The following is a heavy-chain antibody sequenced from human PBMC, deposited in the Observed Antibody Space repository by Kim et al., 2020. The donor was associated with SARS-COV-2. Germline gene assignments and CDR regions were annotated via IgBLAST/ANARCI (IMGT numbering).Heavy chain of an antibody. CDR2: IRSKAYGGTT. CDR3: TRDIRLWWHNWGVSGFDY. CDR1: GFTFGDYA. V-gene: IGHV3-49*03. J-gene: IGHJ4*02. Sequence: GGSLRLSCTASGFTFGDYAMSWFRQAPGKGLEWVGFIRSKAYGGTTEYAASVKGRFTISRDDSKSIAYLQMNSLKTEDTAVYYCTRDIRLWWHNWGVSGFDYWGQGTLVTVSS. D-gene: IGHD2-21*01.